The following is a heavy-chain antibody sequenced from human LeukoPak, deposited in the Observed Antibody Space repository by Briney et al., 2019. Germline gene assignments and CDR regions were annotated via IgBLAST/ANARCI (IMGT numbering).Heavy chain of an antibody. J-gene: IGHJ4*02. V-gene: IGHV3-23*01. Sequence: GGSLRLSCAASGFTFSNYAMSWVCQAPGKGLEWVSTISSSGDNTHYADSVKGRFTISRDNSKNTLYLQMNTLRAEDTAIFYCARRGWLINFDYWGQGTLVTVSS. CDR3: ARRGWLINFDY. CDR1: GFTFSNYA. CDR2: ISSSGDNT. D-gene: IGHD5-12*01.